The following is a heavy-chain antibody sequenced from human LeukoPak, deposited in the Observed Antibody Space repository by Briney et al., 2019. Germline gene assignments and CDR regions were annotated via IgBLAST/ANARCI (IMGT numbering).Heavy chain of an antibody. Sequence: GGSLRLSCAASGFTLSDYYMSWIRQAPGKGLEWVSYSSSSGSTIYYADSVKGRFTISRDSSKNTLYLQMNSLRAGDTAVYYCAILSLDYGDYRAPQDYDMDVWGQGTTVTVSS. D-gene: IGHD4-17*01. CDR1: GFTLSDYY. J-gene: IGHJ6*02. CDR3: AILSLDYGDYRAPQDYDMDV. V-gene: IGHV3-11*04. CDR2: SSSSGSTI.